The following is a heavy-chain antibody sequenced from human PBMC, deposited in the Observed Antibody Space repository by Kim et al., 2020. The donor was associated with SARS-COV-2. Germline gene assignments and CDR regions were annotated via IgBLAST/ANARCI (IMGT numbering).Heavy chain of an antibody. J-gene: IGHJ4*02. Sequence: GGSLRLSCAASGFTFSSYAMSWVRQAPGKGLEWVSAISGSGGSTYYADSVKGRFTISRDNSKNTLYLQMNSLRAEYTAVYYCAKVGIIGRGLLTYYFDYWGQGTLVTVSS. V-gene: IGHV3-23*01. CDR2: ISGSGGST. CDR3: AKVGIIGRGLLTYYFDY. D-gene: IGHD1-20*01. CDR1: GFTFSSYA.